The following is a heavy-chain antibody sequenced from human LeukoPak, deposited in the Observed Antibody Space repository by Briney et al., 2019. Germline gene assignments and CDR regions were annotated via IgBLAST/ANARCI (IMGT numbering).Heavy chain of an antibody. D-gene: IGHD2-15*01. J-gene: IGHJ4*02. CDR1: GGSFSGYY. CDR3: AREAPSYCSGGSCAQD. Sequence: SETLSLTCAVYGGSFSGYYWSWIRQPAGKGLEWIGRIYTSGSTNYNPSLKSRVTISVDTSKNQFSLKLSSVTAADTAVYYCAREAPSYCSGGSCAQDWGQGTLVTVSS. V-gene: IGHV4-4*07. CDR2: IYTSGST.